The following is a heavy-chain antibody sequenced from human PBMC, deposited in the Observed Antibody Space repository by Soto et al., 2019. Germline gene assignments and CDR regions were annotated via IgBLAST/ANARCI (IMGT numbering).Heavy chain of an antibody. V-gene: IGHV4-30-4*01. J-gene: IGHJ2*01. CDR2: IYDSGST. D-gene: IGHD4-17*01. Sequence: QLQLRESGPGLVKPSETLSLTCTVSGGSISGGVGGLYYWSWIRQPPGKGLEWIGYIYDSGSTYYHPSLKSRVTISVDTSKTQFSLRLRSVTAADTAVYYCARAVIPLTTDWYFDLWGRGTLVTVSS. CDR1: GGSISGGVGGLYY. CDR3: ARAVIPLTTDWYFDL.